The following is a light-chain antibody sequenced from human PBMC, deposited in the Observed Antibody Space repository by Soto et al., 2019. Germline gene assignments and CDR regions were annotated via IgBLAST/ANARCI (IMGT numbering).Light chain of an antibody. CDR3: QQRSTWPPYT. CDR1: QSVSSY. V-gene: IGKV3-11*01. J-gene: IGKJ2*01. CDR2: DAS. Sequence: EIVLTQSPVTLSLSPGERATLSCRASQSVSSYLAWYQHKPGPAPRLLIYDASNRATGIPARFSGSGSGTDFTLTISSLEPEDFAVYYCQQRSTWPPYTFGPGTKLEIK.